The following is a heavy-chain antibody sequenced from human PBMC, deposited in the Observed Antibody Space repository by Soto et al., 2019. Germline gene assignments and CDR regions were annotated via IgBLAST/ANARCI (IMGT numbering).Heavy chain of an antibody. CDR2: ITSSSTYT. CDR1: GFTLSDYY. V-gene: IGHV3-11*05. J-gene: IGHJ6*02. CDR3: ARRLSGLYGMDV. D-gene: IGHD5-12*01. Sequence: QVQLVESGGGLVKPGGSLRLSCAASGFTLSDYYMSWIRQAPGKGLEWVSYITSSSTYTNYADSVKGRFTISRDNAKNSLYLQMNSLRVEDTAVYYCARRLSGLYGMDVWGQGTTVTVSS.